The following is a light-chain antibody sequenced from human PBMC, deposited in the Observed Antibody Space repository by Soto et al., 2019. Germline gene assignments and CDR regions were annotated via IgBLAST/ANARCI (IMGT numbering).Light chain of an antibody. CDR3: QQSYSTPV. Sequence: DTQMTQFPSSLSSSVGDRVTITCRASQSISSYLNWYQQKPGKAPKLLIYAASSLQSGVPSRFSGSGSGTDFTLTISSLQPEDFATYYCQQSYSTPVFGGGTKVHIK. CDR1: QSISSY. J-gene: IGKJ4*01. CDR2: AAS. V-gene: IGKV1-39*01.